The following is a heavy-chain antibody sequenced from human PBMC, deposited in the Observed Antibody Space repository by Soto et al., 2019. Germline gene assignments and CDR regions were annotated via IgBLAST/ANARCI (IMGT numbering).Heavy chain of an antibody. CDR2: IRTSSSYL. CDR3: ARDRKMVVVAAAWDYYYYGMDV. J-gene: IGHJ6*02. Sequence: PGASPRLSRTSSGFTFSSYSMNWVRQAPGKRLEWVSSIRTSSSYLYYADSVKGRFTISRDNAMNSLYLQLNSPRAEDTAGYYCARDRKMVVVAAAWDYYYYGMDVWGQGTTVTVS. V-gene: IGHV3-21*01. D-gene: IGHD2-2*01. CDR1: GFTFSSYS.